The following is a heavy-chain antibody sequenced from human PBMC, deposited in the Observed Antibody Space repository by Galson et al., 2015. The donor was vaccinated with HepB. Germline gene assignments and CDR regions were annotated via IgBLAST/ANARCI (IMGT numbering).Heavy chain of an antibody. Sequence: SLRLSCAASGFTFSAYAMHWVRQAPGKGLEWAAVISYDGTRKFYADSVKGRFTISRDNSKNTPYLQMNSLRVEDTAIYYCARGCSGGSCSVYWGQGTLVTVSS. CDR3: ARGCSGGSCSVY. CDR2: ISYDGTRK. V-gene: IGHV3-30-3*01. D-gene: IGHD2-15*01. J-gene: IGHJ4*02. CDR1: GFTFSAYA.